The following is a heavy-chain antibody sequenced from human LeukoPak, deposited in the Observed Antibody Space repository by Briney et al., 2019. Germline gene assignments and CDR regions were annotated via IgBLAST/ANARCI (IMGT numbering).Heavy chain of an antibody. V-gene: IGHV4-39*07. Sequence: SETLSLTCTVSGGSISSSSYYWGWIRQPPGKGLEWIGSIYYSGSTYYNPSLKSRVTISVDTSKNQFSLKLSPVTAADTAVYYCARSWYCSSTSCYHAFDIWGQGTMVTVSS. J-gene: IGHJ3*02. CDR1: GGSISSSSYY. CDR2: IYYSGST. D-gene: IGHD2-2*01. CDR3: ARSWYCSSTSCYHAFDI.